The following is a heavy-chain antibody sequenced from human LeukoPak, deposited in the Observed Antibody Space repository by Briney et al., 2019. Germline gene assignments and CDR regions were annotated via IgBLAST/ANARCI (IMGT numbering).Heavy chain of an antibody. Sequence: SETLSLTCTVSGGSISSYYWSWIRQPPGKGLEWIGYIYYSGSTNYNPSLKSRVTMSVDTSKNQFSLKLSSVTAADTAVYYCAREGGNSHWFDPWGQGTLVTVSS. D-gene: IGHD4-23*01. CDR3: AREGGNSHWFDP. CDR2: IYYSGST. J-gene: IGHJ5*02. V-gene: IGHV4-59*01. CDR1: GGSISSYY.